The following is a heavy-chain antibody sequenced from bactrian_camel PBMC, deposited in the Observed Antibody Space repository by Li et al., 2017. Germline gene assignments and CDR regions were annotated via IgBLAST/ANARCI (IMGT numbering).Heavy chain of an antibody. Sequence: DVQLVESGGGLEQPGGSLRLSCAASGFMSWVRQAPGKEREGVARIATGSGNTYYADSVKGRFTISHDNAKNTLYLQMNSLLPEDTAIYRCAADPYLNDGI. D-gene: IGHD2*01. CDR1: GF. V-gene: IGHV3S40*01. CDR2: IATGSGNT. CDR3: AADPYLNDGI. J-gene: IGHJ2*01.